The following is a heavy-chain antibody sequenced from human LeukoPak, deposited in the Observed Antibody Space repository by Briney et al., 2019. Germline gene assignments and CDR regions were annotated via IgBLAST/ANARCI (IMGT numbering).Heavy chain of an antibody. J-gene: IGHJ4*02. CDR2: ISYDGSNK. Sequence: GGSLRLSCAASGLTGSHNYVSWVRQAPGKGLEWVAVISYDGSNKYYADSVKGRFTISRDNSKNTLYLQMNSLRAEDTAVYYCARGVPYASWSGPHYSDYWGQGTLVTVSS. V-gene: IGHV3-30-3*01. CDR1: GLTGSHNY. D-gene: IGHD3-3*01. CDR3: ARGVPYASWSGPHYSDY.